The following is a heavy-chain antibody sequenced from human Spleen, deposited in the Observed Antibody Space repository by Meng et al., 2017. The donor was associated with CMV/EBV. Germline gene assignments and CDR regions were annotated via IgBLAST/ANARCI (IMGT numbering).Heavy chain of an antibody. J-gene: IGHJ4*02. D-gene: IGHD3-3*01. CDR1: GFTFSSYA. CDR3: ASGYDFWSGRY. CDR2: ISYDGSNK. V-gene: IGHV3-30*04. Sequence: LSLTCAASGFTFSSYAMHWVRQAPGKGLEWVAVISYDGSNKYYADSVKGRFTISRDNSKNTLYLQMNSLRAEDTAVYYCASGYDFWSGRYWGQGTLVTVSS.